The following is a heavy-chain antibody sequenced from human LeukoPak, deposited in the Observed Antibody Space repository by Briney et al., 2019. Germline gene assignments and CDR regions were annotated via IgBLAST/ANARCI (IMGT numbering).Heavy chain of an antibody. J-gene: IGHJ4*02. V-gene: IGHV3-33*08. Sequence: GGSLRLSCAASGFTFSSYAMHWVRQAPGKGLEWVAFIWYDGSNKFYVESVKGRFTISRDHSKNTLYLQMNSLRAEDTAVYYCARDRGDYYYFDYWGQGTLVTVSS. CDR1: GFTFSSYA. CDR3: ARDRGDYYYFDY. CDR2: IWYDGSNK. D-gene: IGHD4-17*01.